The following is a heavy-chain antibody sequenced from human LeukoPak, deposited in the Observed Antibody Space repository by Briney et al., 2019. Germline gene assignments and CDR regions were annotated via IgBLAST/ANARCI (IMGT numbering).Heavy chain of an antibody. J-gene: IGHJ4*02. CDR1: EFTFSVYT. D-gene: IGHD4-23*01. Sequence: GGSLRLSCTASEFTFSVYTMNWVRQAPGKGLEWVSSISPSSSSIYYADSVRGRFTISRDNSKNTLYLQMNSLRAEDTAVYYCARDPDGGNSGTWGQGTLVTVSS. CDR3: ARDPDGGNSGT. CDR2: ISPSSSSI. V-gene: IGHV3-21*04.